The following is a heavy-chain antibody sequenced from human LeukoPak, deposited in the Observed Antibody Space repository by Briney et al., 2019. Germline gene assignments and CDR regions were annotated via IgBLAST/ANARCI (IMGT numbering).Heavy chain of an antibody. D-gene: IGHD6-13*01. CDR3: ARGLIAAAGTLAEYFQH. CDR1: GGFFSGYY. J-gene: IGHJ1*01. CDR2: INHSGST. Sequence: TSETLSLTCAVYGGFFSGYYWSWIRQPPGKGLEWIGEINHSGSTNYNPSLKSRATISVDTSKNQFSLKLSSVTAADTAVYYCARGLIAAAGTLAEYFQHWGQGTLVTVSS. V-gene: IGHV4-34*01.